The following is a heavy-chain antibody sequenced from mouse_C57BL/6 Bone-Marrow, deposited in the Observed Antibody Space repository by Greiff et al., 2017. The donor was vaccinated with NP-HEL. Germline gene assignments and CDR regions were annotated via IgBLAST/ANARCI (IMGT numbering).Heavy chain of an antibody. J-gene: IGHJ4*01. CDR2: IDPSDSYT. CDR3: ARHPLTTVVAYYAMDY. Sequence: VQLQQPGAELVKPGASVKLSCKASGYTFTSYWMQWVKQRPGQGLEWIGEIDPSDSYTNYNQKFKGKATLTVDTSSSTAYMQLSSLTSEDSAFYYCARHPLTTVVAYYAMDYWGQGTSVTVSS. D-gene: IGHD1-1*01. V-gene: IGHV1-50*01. CDR1: GYTFTSYW.